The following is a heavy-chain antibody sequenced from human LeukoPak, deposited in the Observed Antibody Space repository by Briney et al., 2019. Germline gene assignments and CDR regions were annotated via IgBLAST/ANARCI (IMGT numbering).Heavy chain of an antibody. J-gene: IGHJ3*02. CDR1: GFTFSSYE. CDR3: ARDRYCSTTSCYDPDVFDI. D-gene: IGHD2-2*01. V-gene: IGHV3-48*03. CDR2: ISSSGSTI. Sequence: GGSLILSCAASGFTFSSYEMNWVRQAPGKGLEWVSYISSSGSTIYYADSVKGRFTISRDNAKNSLYLQMNSLRAEDTAIYYCARDRYCSTTSCYDPDVFDIWGQGTVVTVSS.